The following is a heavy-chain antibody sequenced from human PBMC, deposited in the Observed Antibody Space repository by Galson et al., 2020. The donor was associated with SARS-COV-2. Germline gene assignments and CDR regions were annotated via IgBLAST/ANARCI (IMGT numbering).Heavy chain of an antibody. J-gene: IGHJ6*02. D-gene: IGHD3-10*01. V-gene: IGHV3-11*01. Sequence: GGSLRLSCAASGFTFSDYYMSWIRQAPGKGLEWVSYISSSGSTIYYADSVKGRFTISRDNAKNSLYLQMNSLRAEDTAVYYCASSTILLWFGELETGGMDVWGQGTTVTVSS. CDR2: ISSSGSTI. CDR3: ASSTILLWFGELETGGMDV. CDR1: GFTFSDYY.